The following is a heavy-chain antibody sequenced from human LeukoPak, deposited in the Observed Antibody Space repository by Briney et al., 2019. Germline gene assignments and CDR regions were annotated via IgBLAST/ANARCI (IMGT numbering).Heavy chain of an antibody. J-gene: IGHJ5*02. Sequence: ASVKVSCKASGYTFTSYGFSWVRQAPGQGLEWMGWISAYNGNTNYAQKLQGRVTMTTDTSTSTAYMELRSLRSDDTAVYYCARECSGGSCYPNWFDPWGQGTLVTVSS. V-gene: IGHV1-18*01. CDR2: ISAYNGNT. D-gene: IGHD2-15*01. CDR3: ARECSGGSCYPNWFDP. CDR1: GYTFTSYG.